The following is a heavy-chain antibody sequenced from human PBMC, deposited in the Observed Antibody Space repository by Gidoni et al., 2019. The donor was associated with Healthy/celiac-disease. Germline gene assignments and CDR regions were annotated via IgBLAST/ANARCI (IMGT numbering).Heavy chain of an antibody. D-gene: IGHD3-16*01. CDR2: IKSKTDGGTT. CDR3: TTGLGRIVRREHFDY. CDR1: GFTFSNAW. V-gene: IGHV3-15*01. J-gene: IGHJ4*02. Sequence: EVQLVESGGGLVKPGGSLRLSCAASGFTFSNAWMSWVRQAPGKGLEWVGRIKSKTDGGTTDYAAPVKGRFTISRDDSKNTLYLQMNSLKTEDTAVYYCTTGLGRIVRREHFDYWGQGTLVTVSS.